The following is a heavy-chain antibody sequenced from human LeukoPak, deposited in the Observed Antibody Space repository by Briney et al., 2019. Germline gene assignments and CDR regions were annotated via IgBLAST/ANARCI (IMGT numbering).Heavy chain of an antibody. J-gene: IGHJ4*02. CDR1: GGTFSSYA. CDR3: ATGRDGYNWADY. CDR2: IIPILGIA. V-gene: IGHV1-69*04. Sequence: SVKVSCKASGGTFSSYAISWVRQAPGQGLEWMGRIIPILGIANYAQKFQGRVTITADKSTSTAYMELRSLRSDDTAVYYCATGRDGYNWADYWGQGTLVTVSS. D-gene: IGHD5-24*01.